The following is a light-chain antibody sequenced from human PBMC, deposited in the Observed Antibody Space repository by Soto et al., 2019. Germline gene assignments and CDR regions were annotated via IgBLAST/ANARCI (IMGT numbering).Light chain of an antibody. CDR2: GAS. CDR1: QSIRHY. V-gene: IGKV1-5*01. CDR3: QHHNSYSQT. J-gene: IGKJ1*01. Sequence: DIQMTQSPPTLSASVGDRVTITCRASQSIRHYLAWYEQMPGKATKLLIYGASTLQSGAPSRFSGSGSGTEFTLTISSLQPDDFGTYFCQHHNSYSQTFGQGTKVEIK.